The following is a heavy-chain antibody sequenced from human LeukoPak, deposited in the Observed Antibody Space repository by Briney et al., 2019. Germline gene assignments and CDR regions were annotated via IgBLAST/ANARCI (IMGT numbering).Heavy chain of an antibody. J-gene: IGHJ4*02. D-gene: IGHD3-22*01. CDR1: GFTFSSYS. CDR2: ISSSSSYI. CDR3: ARDSLDYYDSSGYCYPDY. Sequence: GGSLRLSCAASGFTFSSYSMNWVRQAPGKGLEWVSSISSSSSYIYYADSVKGRFTISRDNAKNSLYLQMNSLRAEDTAVYYCARDSLDYYDSSGYCYPDYWGQGTLVTVSS. V-gene: IGHV3-21*01.